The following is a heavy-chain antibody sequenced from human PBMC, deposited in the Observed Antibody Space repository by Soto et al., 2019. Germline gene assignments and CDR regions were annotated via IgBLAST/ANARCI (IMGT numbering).Heavy chain of an antibody. V-gene: IGHV4-34*01. CDR3: ARGRLVWYGSGTIHWFDP. CDR2: INHSGST. Sequence: SETLSLTCAVYGGSFSGYYWSWIRQPPGKGLEWIGEINHSGSTNYNPSLKSRVTISVDTSKNQFSLKLSSVTAADTAVYYCARGRLVWYGSGTIHWFDPWGQGTLVTVSS. CDR1: GGSFSGYY. J-gene: IGHJ5*02. D-gene: IGHD3-10*01.